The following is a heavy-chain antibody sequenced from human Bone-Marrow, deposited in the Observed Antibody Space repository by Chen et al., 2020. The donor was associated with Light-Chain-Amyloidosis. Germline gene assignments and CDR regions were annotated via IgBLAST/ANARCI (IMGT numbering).Heavy chain of an antibody. CDR1: GGTFNSYG. Sequence: QVQLVQSGAEVKKPGSSVKVSCRASGGTFNSYGVSWIRQAPGQGLVWMGWIIPMFGRAHYAQKFQGRVTMTADESTNTAYMELSRLGSEDTAVYYCARDETPIFGVVTYNWFDPWGQGTLVTVSS. D-gene: IGHD3-3*01. J-gene: IGHJ5*02. V-gene: IGHV1-69*01. CDR2: IIPMFGRA. CDR3: ARDETPIFGVVTYNWFDP.